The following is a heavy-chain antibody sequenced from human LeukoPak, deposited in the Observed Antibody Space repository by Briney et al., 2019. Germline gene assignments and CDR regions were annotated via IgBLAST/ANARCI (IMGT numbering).Heavy chain of an antibody. J-gene: IGHJ4*02. CDR2: IYPGDSDT. CDR3: ASGSSCGDYVGNYFDY. CDR1: GYSFTSYW. Sequence: GASLQISCKGSGYSFTSYWIGWVRQLPGKGLEWMGIIYPGDSDTRYSPSFQGQVTISADKSISTAYLQWSSLKASDTAMYYCASGSSCGDYVGNYFDYWGQGTLVTVSS. V-gene: IGHV5-51*01. D-gene: IGHD4-17*01.